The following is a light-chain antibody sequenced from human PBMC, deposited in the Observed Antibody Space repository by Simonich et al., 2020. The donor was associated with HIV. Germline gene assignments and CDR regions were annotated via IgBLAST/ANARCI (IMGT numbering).Light chain of an antibody. V-gene: IGKV3-20*01. CDR3: QQYGSSPYT. CDR2: GAS. Sequence: IVMTQSPATLSVSPGERATLSCRASQSVTSNLAWYQPKPGQAPRLLIYGASSRATGITDRFSGSGSGTDFTLTISRLEPEDFAIYYCQQYGSSPYTFGQGTKLEIK. CDR1: QSVTSN. J-gene: IGKJ2*01.